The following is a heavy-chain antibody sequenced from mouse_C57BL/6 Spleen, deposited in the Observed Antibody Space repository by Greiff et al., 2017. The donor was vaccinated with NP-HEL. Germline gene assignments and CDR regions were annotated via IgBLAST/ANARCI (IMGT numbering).Heavy chain of an antibody. CDR3: ARSLYGSPWYFDV. J-gene: IGHJ1*03. Sequence: VQLQQPGAELVMPGASVKLSCKASGYTFTSYWMHWVKQRPGQGLEWIGEIDPSDSYTNYNQTFKGKSTLTVDKSSSTAYMQLSSLTSEDSAVYYCARSLYGSPWYFDVWGTGTTVTVSS. CDR1: GYTFTSYW. V-gene: IGHV1-69*01. D-gene: IGHD1-1*01. CDR2: IDPSDSYT.